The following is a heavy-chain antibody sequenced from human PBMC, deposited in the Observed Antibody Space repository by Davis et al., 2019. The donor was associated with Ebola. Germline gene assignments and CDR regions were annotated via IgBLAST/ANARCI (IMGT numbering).Heavy chain of an antibody. Sequence: GVLKISCAFSGFSASLYSMNWVRQAPGKGLEWVSYISSTSRTMYYADSVKGRFTISRDNAKNTLYLQMNSLRAEDTAVYYCARRSGYNYGYEGMDVWGKGTTVTVSS. CDR3: ARRSGYNYGYEGMDV. J-gene: IGHJ6*04. CDR1: GFSASLYS. V-gene: IGHV3-48*04. D-gene: IGHD5-18*01. CDR2: ISSTSRTM.